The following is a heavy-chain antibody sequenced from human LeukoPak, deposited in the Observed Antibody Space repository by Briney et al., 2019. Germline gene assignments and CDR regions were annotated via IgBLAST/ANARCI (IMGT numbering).Heavy chain of an antibody. Sequence: PSETLSLTCTVSGDSVSSGSYYWRWVRQPPGKGVEGIGYIYYSGSTNYNPSLKSRVTISVDTSKNQFSLELSSVTAADTAVYYCARVSYSGYDFDYWGQGTLVTVSS. D-gene: IGHD5-12*01. CDR3: ARVSYSGYDFDY. CDR1: GDSVSSGSYY. CDR2: IYYSGST. J-gene: IGHJ4*02. V-gene: IGHV4-61*01.